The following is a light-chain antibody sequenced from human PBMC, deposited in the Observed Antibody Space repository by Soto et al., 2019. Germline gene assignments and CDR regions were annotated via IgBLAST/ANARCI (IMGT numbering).Light chain of an antibody. J-gene: IGLJ2*01. CDR3: AAWDDSLVV. CDR1: SSNIGSNT. CDR2: SNN. V-gene: IGLV1-44*01. Sequence: QSVLTQPPSASGTPGQRVTISCSGSSSNIGSNTVNWYQQLPGTAPKLLIDSNNQRPSGVPARFSGSKSGTSASLAISGLQSEDEADYYCAAWDDSLVVFGGGTKLTVL.